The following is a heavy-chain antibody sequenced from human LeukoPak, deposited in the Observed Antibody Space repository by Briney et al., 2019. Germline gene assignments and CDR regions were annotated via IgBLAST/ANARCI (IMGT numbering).Heavy chain of an antibody. CDR1: GGSFSGYY. CDR3: ARRFQPGIAAAGRAQSRFDY. J-gene: IGHJ4*02. CDR2: INHSGST. Sequence: SSETLSLTCAVYGGSFSGYYWSWIRQPPGKGLEWIGEINHSGSTNYNPSLKSRVTISVDTSKNQFSLKLSSVTAADTAVYYCARRFQPGIAAAGRAQSRFDYWGQGTLVTVSS. V-gene: IGHV4-34*01. D-gene: IGHD6-13*01.